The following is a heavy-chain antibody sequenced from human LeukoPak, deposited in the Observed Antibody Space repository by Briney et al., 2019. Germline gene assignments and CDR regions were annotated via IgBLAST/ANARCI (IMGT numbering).Heavy chain of an antibody. D-gene: IGHD6-19*01. CDR1: GFTFSSYW. CDR3: AKGTQWPDP. V-gene: IGHV4-34*01. Sequence: GSLRLSCAASGFTFSSYWMHWVRQAPGKGLEWIGEINHSGTTNYNPSLKSRVTMSVDTSKSQISLKLTSVTAADTATYYCAKGTQWPDPWGQGTRVTVSS. CDR2: INHSGTT. J-gene: IGHJ5*02.